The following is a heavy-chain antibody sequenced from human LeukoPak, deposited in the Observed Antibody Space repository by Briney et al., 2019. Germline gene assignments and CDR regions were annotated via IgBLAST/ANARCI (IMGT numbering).Heavy chain of an antibody. CDR3: AKWGPHCVGGYCPALDS. V-gene: IGHV3-7*01. CDR2: INQDGSKK. CDR1: GFTFSNYW. J-gene: IGHJ4*02. D-gene: IGHD2-21*01. Sequence: PGGSLRLSCVASGFTFSNYWMSWVRQAPGKGLEWVANINQDGSKKVYADSMKGRFTISRDNAKESLYLQLNSLRADDTAVYYCAKWGPHCVGGYCPALDSWGQGTLVTVSS.